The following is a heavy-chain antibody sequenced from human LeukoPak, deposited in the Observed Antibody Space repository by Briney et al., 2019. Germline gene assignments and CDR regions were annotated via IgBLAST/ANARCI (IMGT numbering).Heavy chain of an antibody. D-gene: IGHD1-26*01. CDR2: IYSGGST. V-gene: IGHV3-66*01. CDR1: GFTFSSYA. J-gene: IGHJ4*02. Sequence: GGSLRLSCAASGFTFSSYAMSWVRQAPGKGLEWVSVIYSGGSTYYADSVKGRFTISRDNSKNTLYLQMNSLRAEDTAVYYCARRLGATRDYFDYWGQGTLVTVSS. CDR3: ARRLGATRDYFDY.